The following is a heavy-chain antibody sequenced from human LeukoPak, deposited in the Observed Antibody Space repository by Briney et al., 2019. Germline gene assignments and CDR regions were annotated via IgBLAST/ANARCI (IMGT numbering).Heavy chain of an antibody. D-gene: IGHD5-12*01. J-gene: IGHJ4*02. V-gene: IGHV3-7*01. CDR2: IKQDGSEK. CDR3: TSATSWLPFDY. Sequence: PGGSLRLSCAASGFTFSSYWMSWVRQAPGKGLEWVANIKQDGSEKYYADSVKGRFTISRDNAKNSLYLQMNSLRAEDTAVYYCTSATSWLPFDYWGQGTLVTVSS. CDR1: GFTFSSYW.